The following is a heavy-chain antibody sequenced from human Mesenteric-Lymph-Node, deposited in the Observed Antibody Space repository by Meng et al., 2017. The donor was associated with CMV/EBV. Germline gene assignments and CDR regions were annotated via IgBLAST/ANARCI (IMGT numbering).Heavy chain of an antibody. CDR2: IFSNDEK. V-gene: IGHV2-26*01. CDR3: ARTNYYDSSGPIDY. CDR1: GFSLSNARMG. D-gene: IGHD3-22*01. Sequence: SGPTLVKPTETLTLTCTVSGFSLSNARMGVSWIRQPPGKALEWLAHIFSNDEKSYSTSLKSRLTISKDTSKSQVVLTMTNMDPVDTATYYCARTNYYDSSGPIDYWGQGTPVTVSS. J-gene: IGHJ4*02.